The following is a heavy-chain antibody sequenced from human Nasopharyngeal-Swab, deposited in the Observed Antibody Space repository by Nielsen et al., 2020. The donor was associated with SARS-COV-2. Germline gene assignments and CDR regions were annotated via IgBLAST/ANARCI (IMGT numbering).Heavy chain of an antibody. V-gene: IGHV3-21*01. D-gene: IGHD3-10*01. J-gene: IGHJ4*02. CDR2: ISNSGSFI. CDR1: GFTFSSYT. Sequence: GGSLRLSCAASGFTFSSYTMVWVRQAPGKGLEWVSSISNSGSFINFADSVKGRFTISRDNANKSLYLQMNSLRGEDTAVYYCASEPKFGAGSFDYWGQGTLVTVSS. CDR3: ASEPKFGAGSFDY.